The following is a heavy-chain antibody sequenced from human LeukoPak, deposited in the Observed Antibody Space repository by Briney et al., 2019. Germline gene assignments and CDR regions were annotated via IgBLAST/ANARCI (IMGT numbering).Heavy chain of an antibody. CDR3: ARGYYDFWSGYYHWFDP. CDR2: IYTSGST. CDR1: GYSISSGYY. J-gene: IGHJ5*02. Sequence: SETLSLTCAVSGYSISSGYYWGWIRQPPGKGLEWIGSIYTSGSTNYNPSLKSRVTISVDTSKNQFSLKLSSVTAADTAVYYCARGYYDFWSGYYHWFDPWGQGTLVAVSS. D-gene: IGHD3-3*01. V-gene: IGHV4-38-2*01.